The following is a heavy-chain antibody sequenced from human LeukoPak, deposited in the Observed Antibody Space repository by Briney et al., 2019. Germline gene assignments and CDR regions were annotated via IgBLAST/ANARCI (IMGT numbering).Heavy chain of an antibody. V-gene: IGHV2-5*01. CDR3: AHEAGFLEWLLSDPNFDY. J-gene: IGHJ4*02. D-gene: IGHD3-3*01. Sequence: SGPTLVNPTQTLTLTCTFSGFSLSTSGVGVGWIRQPPGKAPEWLALIYWNDDKRYSPSLKSRLTITKDTSKNQVVLTMTNMDPVDTATYYCAHEAGFLEWLLSDPNFDYWGQGTLVTVSS. CDR1: GFSLSTSGVG. CDR2: IYWNDDK.